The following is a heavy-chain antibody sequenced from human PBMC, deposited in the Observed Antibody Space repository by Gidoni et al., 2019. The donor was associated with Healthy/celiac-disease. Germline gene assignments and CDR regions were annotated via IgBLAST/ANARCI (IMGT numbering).Heavy chain of an antibody. CDR2: IYYSGST. CDR3: ARHFRPLYSSGPLGY. V-gene: IGHV4-39*01. Sequence: QLQLQESGPGLVKPSETLSLTCTVSGGSISSSSYYWGWIRQPPGKGLEWIGSIYYSGSTYYNPSLKSRVTISVDTSKNQFSLKLSSVTAADTAVYYCARHFRPLYSSGPLGYWGQGTLVTVSS. D-gene: IGHD6-19*01. CDR1: GGSISSSSYY. J-gene: IGHJ4*02.